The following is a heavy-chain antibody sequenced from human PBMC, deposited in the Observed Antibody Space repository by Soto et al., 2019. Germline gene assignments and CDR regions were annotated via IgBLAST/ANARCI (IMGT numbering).Heavy chain of an antibody. V-gene: IGHV3-30-3*01. D-gene: IGHD6-13*01. CDR3: ARMSAAAGNYYYYGMDV. J-gene: IGHJ6*02. CDR1: GFTFSSYA. CDR2: ISYDGSNK. Sequence: PGGSLRLSCAASGFTFSSYAMHWVRQAPGKGLEWVAVISYDGSNKYYADSVKGRFTISRDNSKNTLYLQMNSLRAADTAVYYCARMSAAAGNYYYYGMDVWGQGTTVTVS.